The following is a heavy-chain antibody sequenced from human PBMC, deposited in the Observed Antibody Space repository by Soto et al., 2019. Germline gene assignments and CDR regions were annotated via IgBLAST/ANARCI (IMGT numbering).Heavy chain of an antibody. CDR1: GDTITGYV. CDR2: VYYSGST. CDR3: ARLPGYCSGDSCRMDY. D-gene: IGHD2-15*01. Sequence: SETLSLTCTVSGDTITGYVWNWIRPYPGKGLEWIGCVYYSGSTYYNPSLNSRVTMALDTSKNQFSLKLSSVTAADTAVYFCARLPGYCSGDSCRMDYWGQGTLVTVSS. J-gene: IGHJ4*02. V-gene: IGHV4-59*08.